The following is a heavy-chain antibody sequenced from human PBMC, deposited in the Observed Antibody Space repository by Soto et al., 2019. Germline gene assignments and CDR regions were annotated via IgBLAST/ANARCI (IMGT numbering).Heavy chain of an antibody. CDR2: IGTAGDT. CDR3: ARVVRDSSGAGLDY. Sequence: GGSLRLSCAASGFTFSSYDMHWVRQATGKGLEWVSAIGTAGDTYYPGSVKGRFTISRENAKNSLYLQMNSLRAEDTAVYYCARVVRDSSGAGLDYWGQGTLVTVSS. J-gene: IGHJ4*02. CDR1: GFTFSSYD. V-gene: IGHV3-13*01. D-gene: IGHD6-19*01.